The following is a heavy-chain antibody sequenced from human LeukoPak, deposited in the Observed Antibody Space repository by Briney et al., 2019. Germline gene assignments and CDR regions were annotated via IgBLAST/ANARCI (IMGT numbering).Heavy chain of an antibody. V-gene: IGHV4-30-2*01. CDR1: GGSISSGGYY. Sequence: SETLSLTCTVSGGSISSGGYYWSWIRQPPGKGLEWIGYIYHSGSTYYNPSLKSRVTISVDTSKNQFSLKLTSVTAADTAVYYCAKVMTMVVHVFDIWGQGTMVTVSS. CDR2: IYHSGST. J-gene: IGHJ3*02. D-gene: IGHD4/OR15-4a*01. CDR3: AKVMTMVVHVFDI.